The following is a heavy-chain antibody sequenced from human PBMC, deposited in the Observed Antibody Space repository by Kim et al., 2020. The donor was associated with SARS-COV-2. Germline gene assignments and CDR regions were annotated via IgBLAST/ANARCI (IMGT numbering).Heavy chain of an antibody. CDR2: ISYDGSNK. CDR1: GFTFSHYG. D-gene: IGHD6-13*01. CDR3: ARGDSSSWFRSY. Sequence: GGSLRLSCAASGFTFSHYGMHWVRQAPGKGLEWVAIISYDGSNKYYADSVKGRFTISRDNSKSTLYLQMNSLRAEDTAVYYCARGDSSSWFRSYWGQGTL. J-gene: IGHJ4*02. V-gene: IGHV3-33*05.